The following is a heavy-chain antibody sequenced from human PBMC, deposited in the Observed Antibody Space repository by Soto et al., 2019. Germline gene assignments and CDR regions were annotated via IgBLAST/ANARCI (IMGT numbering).Heavy chain of an antibody. V-gene: IGHV3-72*01. CDR3: ARTSPNIVVVVGGPNYGMDV. CDR2: TRNKANSYST. Sequence: PGGSLRLSCAASGFTFSDYYMDWVRQAPGKGLEWVGRTRNKANSYSTEYAASVKGRFTISRDESQNSMYLQMNSLRAEDTAVYYCARTSPNIVVVVGGPNYGMDVWGQGTTVTVSS. CDR1: GFTFSDYY. J-gene: IGHJ6*02. D-gene: IGHD2-15*01.